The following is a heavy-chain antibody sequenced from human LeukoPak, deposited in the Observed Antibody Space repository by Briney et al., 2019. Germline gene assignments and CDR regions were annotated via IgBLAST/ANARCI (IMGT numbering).Heavy chain of an antibody. CDR1: GFTFSSYG. CDR2: IRYDGSNK. D-gene: IGHD6-13*01. Sequence: GGSLRLSCAASGFTFSSYGMHWVRQAPGKGLEWVAFIRYDGSNKYYADSVKGRFTISRDNSKNTLYLQMNSLRAEDTAVYYCAKVSSSSWGIFDYWGQGTLVTVSS. V-gene: IGHV3-30*02. J-gene: IGHJ4*02. CDR3: AKVSSSSWGIFDY.